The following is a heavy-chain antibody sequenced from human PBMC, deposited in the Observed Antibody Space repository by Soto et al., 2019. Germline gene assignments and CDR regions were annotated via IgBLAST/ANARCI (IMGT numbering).Heavy chain of an antibody. V-gene: IGHV3-74*01. CDR2: INSDGSST. Sequence: PGGSLRLSCAASGFTFSSCWMHWVRQAPGKGLVWVSRINSDGSSTSYADSVKGRFTISRDNAKNTLYLQMNSLRAEDTAVYYCARDQVAGTSWVDYYYGMDVWGQGTTVTVSS. D-gene: IGHD6-19*01. J-gene: IGHJ6*02. CDR3: ARDQVAGTSWVDYYYGMDV. CDR1: GFTFSSCW.